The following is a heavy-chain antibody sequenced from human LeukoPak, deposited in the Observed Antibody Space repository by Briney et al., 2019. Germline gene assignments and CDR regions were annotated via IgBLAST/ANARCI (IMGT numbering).Heavy chain of an antibody. D-gene: IGHD2-2*01. V-gene: IGHV3-7*01. CDR2: IKQDGSEK. CDR3: ARLKLLWSNYFDY. Sequence: GGSLRLSCAASGFTFSSYWMSWVRQAPGKGLEWVANIKQDGSEKYYVDSVRGRFTISRDNAKNSLYLQMNSLRAEDTAVYYCARLKLLWSNYFDYWGQGTLVTVSS. J-gene: IGHJ4*02. CDR1: GFTFSSYW.